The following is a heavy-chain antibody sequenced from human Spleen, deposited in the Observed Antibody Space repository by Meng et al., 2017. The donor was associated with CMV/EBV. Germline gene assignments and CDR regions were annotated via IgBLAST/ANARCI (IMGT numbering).Heavy chain of an antibody. CDR3: ARVRTMVVTRGARDS. V-gene: IGHV3-21*01. CDR1: GFTFSSYS. J-gene: IGHJ4*02. D-gene: IGHD4-23*01. Sequence: GESLKISCAASGFTFSSYSMNWVRQAPGKGLEWVSSISSSSSYIYYADSVKGRFTISRDNAKNSLYLQMNSLRAEDTAVYYCARVRTMVVTRGARDSWGQGTLVTVSS. CDR2: ISSSSSYI.